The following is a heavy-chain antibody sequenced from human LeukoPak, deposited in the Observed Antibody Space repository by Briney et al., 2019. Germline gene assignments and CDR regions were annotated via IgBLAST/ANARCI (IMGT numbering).Heavy chain of an antibody. CDR3: ARDWAPYYYYMDV. Sequence: SETLSLTCTVSGGSMSSSSYYWGWIRQPPGKGLEWIGSIYYSGSTYYNPSLKSRVTISVDTSKNQFSLKLSSVTAADTAVYYCARDWAPYYYYMDVWGKGTTVTISS. V-gene: IGHV4-39*02. D-gene: IGHD3-16*01. J-gene: IGHJ6*03. CDR1: GGSMSSSSYY. CDR2: IYYSGST.